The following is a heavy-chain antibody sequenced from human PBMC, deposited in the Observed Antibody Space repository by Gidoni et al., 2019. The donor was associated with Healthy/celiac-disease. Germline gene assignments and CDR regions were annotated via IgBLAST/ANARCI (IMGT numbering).Heavy chain of an antibody. CDR3: ARATIPRTEAWFDP. J-gene: IGHJ5*02. Sequence: QLQLQESGPGLVKPSEPLSLTCTVSGGSISSSSYYWGWLRQPPGKGLEWIGNIYYSGSTYYNPSLKSRVTISVDTSKNQFSLKLSSVTAADTAVYYCARATIPRTEAWFDPWGQGTLVTVSS. D-gene: IGHD5-12*01. V-gene: IGHV4-39*01. CDR1: GGSISSSSYY. CDR2: IYYSGST.